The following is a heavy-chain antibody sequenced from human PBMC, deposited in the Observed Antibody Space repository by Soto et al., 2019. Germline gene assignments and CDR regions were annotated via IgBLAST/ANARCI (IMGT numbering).Heavy chain of an antibody. CDR2: ISYDGSNK. Sequence: LRLSCAASGFTFSSYGMHWVRQAPGKGLEWVAVISYDGSNKYYADSVKGRFAVSRDNSNVTLYLQMDSLRVEDTAIYYCTTHEEGAPWAGGFDSWGQGTLVTVSS. V-gene: IGHV3-30*03. D-gene: IGHD1-26*01. CDR3: TTHEEGAPWAGGFDS. J-gene: IGHJ5*01. CDR1: GFTFSSYG.